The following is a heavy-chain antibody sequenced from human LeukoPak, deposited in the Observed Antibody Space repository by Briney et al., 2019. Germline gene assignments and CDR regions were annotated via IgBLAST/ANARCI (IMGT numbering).Heavy chain of an antibody. CDR2: ISWNSGSI. J-gene: IGHJ4*02. CDR1: GFTFDDYA. D-gene: IGHD5-12*01. CDR3: AKSRYTYGYDFDY. Sequence: GGSLRLSCAASGFTFDDYAMHWVRQAPGKGLEWVSGISWNSGSIGYADSVKGRFTISRDNAKNSLYLQMNSLRAEDTALYYCAKSRYTYGYDFDYWGQGTLVTVSS. V-gene: IGHV3-9*01.